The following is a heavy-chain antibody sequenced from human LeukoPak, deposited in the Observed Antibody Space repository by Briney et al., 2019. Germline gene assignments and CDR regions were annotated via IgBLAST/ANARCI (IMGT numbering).Heavy chain of an antibody. J-gene: IGHJ2*01. CDR1: GGSISSYY. CDR2: IYYSGST. Sequence: SETLSLTCTVSGGSISSYYWSWIRQPPGKGLEWIGYIYYSGSTNYNPSLKSRVTISVDTSKNQFSLKLSSVTAADTAVYYCARGAIRNWYFDLWGRGTLVTVSS. CDR3: ARGAIRNWYFDL. V-gene: IGHV4-59*12. D-gene: IGHD3-16*01.